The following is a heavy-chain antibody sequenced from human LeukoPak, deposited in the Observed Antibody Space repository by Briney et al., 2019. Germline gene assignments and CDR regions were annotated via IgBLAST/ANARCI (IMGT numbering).Heavy chain of an antibody. CDR2: IYYSGST. CDR3: ASGDHYGSGSYSNWFDP. V-gene: IGHV4-39*01. D-gene: IGHD3-10*01. Sequence: SETLSLTCTVSGGSISSSSYYWGWIRQPPGKGLEWIGSIYYSGSTYYNPSLKSRVTISVDTSKNQFSLKLSSVTAADTAVYYCASGDHYGSGSYSNWFDPWGQGTLVTVSS. J-gene: IGHJ5*02. CDR1: GGSISSSSYY.